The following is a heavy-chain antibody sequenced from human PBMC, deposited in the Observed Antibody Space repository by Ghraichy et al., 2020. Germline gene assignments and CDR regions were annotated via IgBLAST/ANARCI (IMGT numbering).Heavy chain of an antibody. J-gene: IGHJ6*02. V-gene: IGHV4-39*01. D-gene: IGHD6-19*01. CDR2: IYYSGST. CDR3: ARLVAGRYEDAEYYYYGMDV. Sequence: SETLSLTCTVSGGSISSSSYYWGWIRQPPGKGLEWIGSIYYSGSTYYNPSLKSRVTISVDTSKNQFSLKLSSVTAADTAVYYCARLVAGRYEDAEYYYYGMDVWGQGTTVTVSS. CDR1: GGSISSSSYY.